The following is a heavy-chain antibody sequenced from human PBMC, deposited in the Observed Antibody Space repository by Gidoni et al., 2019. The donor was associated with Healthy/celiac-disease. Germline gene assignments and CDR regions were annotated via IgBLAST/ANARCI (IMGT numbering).Heavy chain of an antibody. CDR2: ISYDGSNK. CDR3: ARGGDGDAFDI. V-gene: IGHV3-30-3*01. CDR1: GITFSSYA. Sequence: QVQLVESGGGGVQPGRSLRLSCAAAGITFSSYAMHWVRQAPGKGLEWVAVISYDGSNKYYADSVKGRFTISRDNSKNTLYLQMNSLRAEDTAVYYCARGGDGDAFDIWGQGTMVTVSS. J-gene: IGHJ3*02.